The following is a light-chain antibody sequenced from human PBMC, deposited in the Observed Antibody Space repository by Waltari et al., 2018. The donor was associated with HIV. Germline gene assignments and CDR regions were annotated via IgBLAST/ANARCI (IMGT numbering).Light chain of an antibody. J-gene: IGLJ2*01. CDR2: DSN. CDR1: AGVVNRGHF. CDR3: LLSYDGDVV. Sequence: QPVVTQEPSLTVSPGGTVILTCDSSAGVVNRGHFPYWFQQRPGQAPKTLIFDSNNRYSWTPARFTGSFLGGKAALTLTGAQPEDDADYYCLLSYDGDVVFGGGTKLTVL. V-gene: IGLV7-46*01.